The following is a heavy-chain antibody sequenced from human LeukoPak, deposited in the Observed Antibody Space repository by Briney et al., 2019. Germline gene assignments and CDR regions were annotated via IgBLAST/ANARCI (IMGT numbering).Heavy chain of an antibody. CDR1: GFTFSSYA. CDR3: ARVVKQWLVLGYFDY. CDR2: INHSGST. V-gene: IGHV4-34*01. J-gene: IGHJ4*02. D-gene: IGHD6-19*01. Sequence: GSLRLSCAASGFTFSSYAMSWTRQPPGKGLEWIGEINHSGSTNYNPSLKSRVTISVDTSKNQFSLKLSSVTAADTAVYYCARVVKQWLVLGYFDYWGQGTLVTVSS.